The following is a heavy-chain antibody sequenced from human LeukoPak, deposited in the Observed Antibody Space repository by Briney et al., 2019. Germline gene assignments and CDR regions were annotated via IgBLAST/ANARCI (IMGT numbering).Heavy chain of an antibody. CDR2: INPNSGGT. V-gene: IGHV1-2*02. CDR1: GYTFTGYY. J-gene: IGHJ5*02. CDR3: ARDPGGSSSWFDP. Sequence: ASVKVSCKASGYTFTGYYMHWVRQASGQGLEWMGWINPNSGGTNYAQKFQGRVTMTRDTSISTAYMERSRLRSDDTAVYYCARDPGGSSSWFDPWGQGTLVTVSS. D-gene: IGHD6-13*01.